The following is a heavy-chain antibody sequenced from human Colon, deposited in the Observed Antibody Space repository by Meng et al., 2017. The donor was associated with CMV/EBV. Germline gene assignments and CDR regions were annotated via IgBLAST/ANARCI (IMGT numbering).Heavy chain of an antibody. CDR1: GYTLTTYY. CDR2: INPSGSST. J-gene: IGHJ4*02. Sequence: ASVKVSCKSSGYTLTTYYMHWVRQAPGQGLEWMGMINPSGSSTTYAQKFQGRVTMTKDMSTSTVYIEVGSLTSDDTAVYYCARDPGLGWSDYWGQGTLVTDSS. V-gene: IGHV1-46*01. CDR3: ARDPGLGWSDY. D-gene: IGHD2-15*01.